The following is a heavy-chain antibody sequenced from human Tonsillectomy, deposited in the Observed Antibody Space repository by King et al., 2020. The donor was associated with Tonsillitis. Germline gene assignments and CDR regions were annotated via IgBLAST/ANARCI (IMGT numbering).Heavy chain of an antibody. CDR2: IAYDASYE. CDR3: AKDGIALSDWYFDL. CDR1: GFTFSNYG. J-gene: IGHJ2*01. Sequence: VQLVESGGGVVQPGRSLRLSCGASGFTFSNYGMHWVRQAPGKGLEWVALIAYDASYENYADSVKGRFAISRDNSKNTLYLEMNSLRVEDTSVYYCAKDGIALSDWYFDLWGRGTLVTVSS. V-gene: IGHV3-30*18. D-gene: IGHD3-16*02.